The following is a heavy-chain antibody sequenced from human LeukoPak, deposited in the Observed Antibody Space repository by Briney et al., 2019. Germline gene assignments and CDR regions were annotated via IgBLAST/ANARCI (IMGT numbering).Heavy chain of an antibody. CDR1: GGSISSGDYY. CDR2: IYYSGST. CDR3: AREDDVFSDAFEI. J-gene: IGHJ3*02. D-gene: IGHD1-1*01. Sequence: SQTLSLTCTVSGGSISSGDYYWSWIRQPPGKGLEWIGYIYYSGSTYYNPSLKSRVTISVDTSKNQFSLKLSSVTAADTAVYYCAREDDVFSDAFEIWGRGTMVTVSS. V-gene: IGHV4-30-4*08.